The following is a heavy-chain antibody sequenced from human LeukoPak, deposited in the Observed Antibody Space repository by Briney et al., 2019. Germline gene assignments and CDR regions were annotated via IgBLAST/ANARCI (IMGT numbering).Heavy chain of an antibody. CDR2: INHSGST. CDR1: GGSFSGYY. J-gene: IGHJ3*02. Sequence: PSETLSLTCAVYGGSFSGYYWSWIRQPPGKGLEWIGEINHSGSTNYNPSLKSRVTISVDTSKNQFSLKLSSVTAADTAVYYCARVPAYVWGSSKSDAFDIWGQGTMATVSS. V-gene: IGHV4-34*01. CDR3: ARVPAYVWGSSKSDAFDI. D-gene: IGHD3-16*01.